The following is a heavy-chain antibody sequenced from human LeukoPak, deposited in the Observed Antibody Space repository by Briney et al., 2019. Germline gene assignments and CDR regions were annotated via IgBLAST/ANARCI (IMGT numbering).Heavy chain of an antibody. CDR1: GFNFDDYG. CDR3: ARGFCSGGICYRITGTFDV. Sequence: PGGSLRLSCVVSGFNFDDYGMNWVRQAPGKGLECVSGINYNGDDTFYGDSVKGRFTISRDNAKNSLFLETTSLRADDTAVYYCARGFCSGGICYRITGTFDVWGQGTMVTVSS. V-gene: IGHV3-20*04. J-gene: IGHJ3*01. D-gene: IGHD2-15*01. CDR2: INYNGDDT.